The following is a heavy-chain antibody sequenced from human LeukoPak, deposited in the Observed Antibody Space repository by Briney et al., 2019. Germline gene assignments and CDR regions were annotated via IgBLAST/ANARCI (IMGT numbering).Heavy chain of an antibody. CDR1: GGSISSGGYY. D-gene: IGHD6-6*01. V-gene: IGHV4-31*03. J-gene: IGHJ6*02. Sequence: KASETLSLTCTVSGGSISSGGYYWSWIRQHPGKGLEWIGYIYYSGSTYYNPSLKSRVTISVDTSKNQFSLKLSSVTAADTAVYYCAADPEYGGNYYGMDVWGQGTTVTVSS. CDR2: IYYSGST. CDR3: AADPEYGGNYYGMDV.